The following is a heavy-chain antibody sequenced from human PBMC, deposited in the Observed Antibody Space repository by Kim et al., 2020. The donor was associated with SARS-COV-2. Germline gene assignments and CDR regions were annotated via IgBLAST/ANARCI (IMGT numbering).Heavy chain of an antibody. CDR3: AKDSSCQGSTSCYEFDY. CDR2: ISYDGSNK. CDR1: GFTFSSYG. D-gene: IGHD2-2*01. Sequence: GGSLRLSCAASGFTFSSYGMHWVRQAPGKGLEWVAVISYDGSNKYYADSVKGRFTISRDNSKNTLYLQMNSLRAEDTAVYYCAKDSSCQGSTSCYEFDYWGQGTLVTVSS. J-gene: IGHJ4*02. V-gene: IGHV3-30*18.